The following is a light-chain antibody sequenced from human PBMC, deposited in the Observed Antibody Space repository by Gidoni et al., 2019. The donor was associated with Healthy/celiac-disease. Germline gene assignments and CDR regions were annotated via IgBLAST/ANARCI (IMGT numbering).Light chain of an antibody. CDR2: EVS. CDR3: SSYTSSSTLEV. V-gene: IGLV2-14*01. CDR1: SSDVGGYNY. J-gene: IGLJ2*01. Sequence: PASVSGSPGPSITISCTGTSSDVGGYNYVSWYQQHPGKAPKLMIYEVSNRPSGVSNRLSGSKSGNTASLTISGLQAEDEADYYCSSYTSSSTLEVFGGGTKLTVL.